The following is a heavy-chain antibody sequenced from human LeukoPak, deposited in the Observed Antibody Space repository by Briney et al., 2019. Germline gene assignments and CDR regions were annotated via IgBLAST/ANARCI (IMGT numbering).Heavy chain of an antibody. Sequence: GGSLRLSCAASGFTFSGSAMHWVRQASGKGLEWVGRIRSKANSYATAYAASVKGRFTISRDDSKNTAYLQMNSLKTEDTAVYYCTRLSIDYDSGGYYDLVDYWGQGTLVTVSS. CDR2: IRSKANSYAT. V-gene: IGHV3-73*01. CDR1: GFTFSGSA. D-gene: IGHD3-22*01. J-gene: IGHJ4*02. CDR3: TRLSIDYDSGGYYDLVDY.